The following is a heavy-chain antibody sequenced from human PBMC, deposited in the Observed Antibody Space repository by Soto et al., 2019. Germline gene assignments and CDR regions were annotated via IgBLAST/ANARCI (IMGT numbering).Heavy chain of an antibody. D-gene: IGHD2-2*01. Sequence: ASVKVSYKASGYTFTSYAMHWVRQAPGQRLEWMGWINAGNGNTKYSQKFQGRVTITRDTSASTAYMELSSLRSEDTAVYYCANLGYCSSTSCYGLVVGGYWGQGTLVTVSS. CDR3: ANLGYCSSTSCYGLVVGGY. V-gene: IGHV1-3*01. J-gene: IGHJ4*02. CDR1: GYTFTSYA. CDR2: INAGNGNT.